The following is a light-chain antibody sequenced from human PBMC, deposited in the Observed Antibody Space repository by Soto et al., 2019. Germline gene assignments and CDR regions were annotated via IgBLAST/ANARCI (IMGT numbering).Light chain of an antibody. CDR2: AAS. CDR3: QQLNNWSGS. CDR1: QSVGSN. V-gene: IGKV3-15*01. J-gene: IGKJ1*01. Sequence: EIVLTQSTATLSVSPGDRATLSCRASQSVGSNLAWYQQKPGQAHRLLIHAASTRAANIPARFSGSGSGTEFTLTIHSLQAEDLAVYYCQQLNNWSGSLGQGTKVEIK.